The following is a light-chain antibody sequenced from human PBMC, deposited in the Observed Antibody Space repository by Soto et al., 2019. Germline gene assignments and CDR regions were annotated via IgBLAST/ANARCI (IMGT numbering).Light chain of an antibody. V-gene: IGLV2-14*01. CDR1: SSDVVGYNY. CDR2: EVS. J-gene: IGLJ2*01. Sequence: QSALTQPASVSGSPGQSITISCTGTSSDVVGYNYVSWYQHHPGKAPKLMIYEVSNRPSRVSNRFSGSKSDNTASLTMSGLQAEDEAHYYCSSYASTSPVVFGGGTKLTVL. CDR3: SSYASTSPVV.